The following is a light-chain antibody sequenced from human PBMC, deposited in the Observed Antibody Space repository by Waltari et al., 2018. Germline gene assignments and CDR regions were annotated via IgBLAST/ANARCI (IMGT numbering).Light chain of an antibody. CDR3: QQYNGYPT. V-gene: IGKV1-5*03. CDR1: QSISSW. Sequence: DIQMTQSPSTLSASVGDRVTITCRASQSISSWLAWYQQKPGKAPKLLIYKASNLESGVPSRFSGSGSGTEFTLTISSLQPDDFAIHYCQQYNGYPTFGQGTKVEIK. CDR2: KAS. J-gene: IGKJ1*01.